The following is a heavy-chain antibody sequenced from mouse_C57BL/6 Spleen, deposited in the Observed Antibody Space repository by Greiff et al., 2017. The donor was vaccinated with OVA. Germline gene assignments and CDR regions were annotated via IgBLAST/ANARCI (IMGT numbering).Heavy chain of an antibody. J-gene: IGHJ1*03. CDR3: ARHTNGGYFDV. V-gene: IGHV1-80*01. CDR1: GYAFSSYW. Sequence: VQRVESGAELVKPGASVKISCKASGYAFSSYWMNWVKQRPGKGLEWIGQIYPGDGDTNYNGKFKGKATLTADKSSSTAYMKLSSLTSEDSAVYFCARHTNGGYFDVWGTGTTVTVSS. CDR2: IYPGDGDT. D-gene: IGHD4-1*01.